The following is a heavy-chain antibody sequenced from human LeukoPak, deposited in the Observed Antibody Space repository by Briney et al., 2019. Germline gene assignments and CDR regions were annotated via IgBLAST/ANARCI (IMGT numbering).Heavy chain of an antibody. CDR3: ARDMWEYSGSDY. D-gene: IGHD5-12*01. J-gene: IGHJ4*02. Sequence: PSETLSLTCSVSGGPISNYYWSWIRQPAGKGLEWIGRIYTTGSTNYNPSLKSRVTMSVNTSKNQFSLKLSSVTAADTAVYYCARDMWEYSGSDYWGQGTLVTVSS. V-gene: IGHV4-4*07. CDR2: IYTTGST. CDR1: GGPISNYY.